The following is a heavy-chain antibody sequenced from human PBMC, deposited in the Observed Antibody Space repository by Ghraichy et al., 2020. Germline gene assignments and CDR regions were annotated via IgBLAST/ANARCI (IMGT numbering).Heavy chain of an antibody. CDR3: ARQIYYYDSSGFENDY. Sequence: SVKVSCKASGGTFSSYAISWVRQAPGQGLEWMGGIIPIFGTANCAQKFQGRVTITADESTSTAYMELSSLRSEDTAVYYCARQIYYYDSSGFENDYWGQGTLVTVSS. V-gene: IGHV1-69*13. CDR2: IIPIFGTA. J-gene: IGHJ4*02. CDR1: GGTFSSYA. D-gene: IGHD3-22*01.